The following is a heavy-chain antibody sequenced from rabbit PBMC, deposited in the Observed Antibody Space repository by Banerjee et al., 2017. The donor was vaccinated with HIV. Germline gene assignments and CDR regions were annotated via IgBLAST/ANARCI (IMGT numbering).Heavy chain of an antibody. J-gene: IGHJ6*01. CDR2: IYTGSGST. D-gene: IGHD2-1*01. Sequence: QEQLVESGGGLVQPEGSLTLTCTASGFSFSSGYYIYWVRQAPGKGLEWIGCIYTGSGSTYYASWAKGRFPISKTSSTTVTLQMTSLTAADTATYFCAKYADFGGGGALSFWGTRKLVTVS. V-gene: IGHV1S45*01. CDR1: GFSFSSGYY. CDR3: AKYADFGGGGALSF.